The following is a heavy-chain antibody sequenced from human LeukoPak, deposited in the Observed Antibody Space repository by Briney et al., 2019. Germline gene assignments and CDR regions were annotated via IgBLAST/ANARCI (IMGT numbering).Heavy chain of an antibody. D-gene: IGHD1-26*01. CDR3: ARGIVGATFVLDY. CDR1: GGTFSSYA. V-gene: IGHV1-69*05. J-gene: IGHJ4*02. Sequence: SVKVSCKASGGTFSSYAISWVRQAPGQGLEWMGGIIPIFGTANYAQKFQGRVTITTDESTSTAYMELSSLRSEDAAVYYCARGIVGATFVLDYWGQGTLVTVSS. CDR2: IIPIFGTA.